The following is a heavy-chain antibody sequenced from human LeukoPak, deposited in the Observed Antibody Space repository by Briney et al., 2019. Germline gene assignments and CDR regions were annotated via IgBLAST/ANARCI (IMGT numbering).Heavy chain of an antibody. J-gene: IGHJ5*02. Sequence: SETLSLTCTVSGGSISSYYWSWIRQPPGKGLEWIGEINHSGSTNYNPSLKSRVTISVDTSKNQFSLKLSSVTAADTAVYYCASGATITLTNWFDPWGQGTLVTVSS. CDR3: ASGATITLTNWFDP. V-gene: IGHV4-34*01. D-gene: IGHD5-24*01. CDR2: INHSGST. CDR1: GGSISSYY.